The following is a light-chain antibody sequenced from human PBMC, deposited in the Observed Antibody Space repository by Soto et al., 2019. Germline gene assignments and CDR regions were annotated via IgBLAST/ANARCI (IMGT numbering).Light chain of an antibody. J-gene: IGLJ1*01. Sequence: QSVLTQPPSASGTPGHRVTISCSGSSSNIGSNYVYWYQQLPGTAPKLLIYRNNQRPSGVPDRFSSSKSGTSASLAISGLRSEDEADYYCAAWDDSLSGRVFGTGTKVTVL. V-gene: IGLV1-47*01. CDR1: SSNIGSNY. CDR2: RNN. CDR3: AAWDDSLSGRV.